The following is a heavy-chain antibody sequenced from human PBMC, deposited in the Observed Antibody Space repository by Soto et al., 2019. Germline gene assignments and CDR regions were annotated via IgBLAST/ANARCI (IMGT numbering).Heavy chain of an antibody. CDR2: ISGSGGST. CDR1: GFTFSSYA. D-gene: IGHD3-22*01. J-gene: IGHJ4*02. CDR3: AKDQYYYDSSGYYPTFDY. Sequence: GGSLRLSCAASGFTFSSYAMSWVRQAPGKGLEWVSVISGSGGSTYYADSVKGRFTISRDNSKNTLYLQMNSLRAEDTAVYYCAKDQYYYDSSGYYPTFDYWGQGTLVTVSS. V-gene: IGHV3-23*01.